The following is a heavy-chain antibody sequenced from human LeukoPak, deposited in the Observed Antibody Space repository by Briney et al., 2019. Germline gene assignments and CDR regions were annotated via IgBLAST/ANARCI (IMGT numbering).Heavy chain of an antibody. CDR2: INHSGST. D-gene: IGHD6-13*01. Sequence: PSETLSLTCAVYGGSFSGYYWSWIRQPPGKGLEWIGEINHSGSTNYNPSLKSRVTISVDTFKNQFSLKLSSVTAADTAVYYCARGRRGAYSSSWYSYYYGMDVWGQGTTAIVSS. CDR1: GGSFSGYY. CDR3: ARGRRGAYSSSWYSYYYGMDV. V-gene: IGHV4-34*01. J-gene: IGHJ6*02.